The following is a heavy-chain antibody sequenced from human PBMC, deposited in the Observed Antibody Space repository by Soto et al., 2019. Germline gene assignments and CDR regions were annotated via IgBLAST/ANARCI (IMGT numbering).Heavy chain of an antibody. Sequence: EVQMLESGGGLVQPGGSLRLSCAASGFTFSNYAMNWVRQAPGKGLEWVSAISGSGASTYYADSVKGRFTISRDNSKNTLYLQMNSLRVEDTAVYYCAKDLRSSSWRYNWLDPWGQGTLATVSS. V-gene: IGHV3-23*01. D-gene: IGHD6-6*01. CDR1: GFTFSNYA. CDR2: ISGSGAST. CDR3: AKDLRSSSWRYNWLDP. J-gene: IGHJ5*02.